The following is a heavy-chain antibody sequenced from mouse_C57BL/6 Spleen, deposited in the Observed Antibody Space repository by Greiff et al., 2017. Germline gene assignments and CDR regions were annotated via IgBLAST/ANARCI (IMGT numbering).Heavy chain of an antibody. CDR3: ARGREFDY. V-gene: IGHV1-50*01. Sequence: QVQLKQPGAELVKPGASVKLSCKASGYTFTSYWMQWVKQRPGQGLEWIGEIDPSDSYTNYNQKFQGKATLTVDTSSSTAYMQLSSLTSEDSAVYYCARGREFDYWGQGTTLTVSS. J-gene: IGHJ2*01. CDR2: IDPSDSYT. CDR1: GYTFTSYW.